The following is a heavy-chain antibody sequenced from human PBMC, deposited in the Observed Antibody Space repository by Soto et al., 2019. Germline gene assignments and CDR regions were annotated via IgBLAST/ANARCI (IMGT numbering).Heavy chain of an antibody. V-gene: IGHV3-7*01. D-gene: IGHD2-21*01. CDR1: GFMFSAYW. CDR3: VREDWHRFDS. CDR2: ISGGAGDK. Sequence: EVQLVESGGRLVQPGGSLQLSCAASGFMFSAYWRSWVRQDPGKGLEWVATISGGAGDKFYVDSVKGRFTISRDDSKNTLYLQMNSLRDEDTAVYYCVREDWHRFDSWGQGTLVTVSS. J-gene: IGHJ4*02.